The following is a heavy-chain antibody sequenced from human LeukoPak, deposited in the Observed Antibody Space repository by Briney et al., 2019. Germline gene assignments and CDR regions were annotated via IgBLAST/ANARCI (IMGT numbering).Heavy chain of an antibody. J-gene: IGHJ4*02. V-gene: IGHV3-7*01. Sequence: GGSLRLSCAASGFTFSSYWMSWVRQAPGKGLEWVANIKQDGSEKYYVDSVKGRFTISRDNAKNSLYLQMNSLRAEDTAVYYCARDSNRYSGYDPLYYFDYWGQGTLVTVSS. CDR1: GFTFSSYW. CDR2: IKQDGSEK. D-gene: IGHD5-12*01. CDR3: ARDSNRYSGYDPLYYFDY.